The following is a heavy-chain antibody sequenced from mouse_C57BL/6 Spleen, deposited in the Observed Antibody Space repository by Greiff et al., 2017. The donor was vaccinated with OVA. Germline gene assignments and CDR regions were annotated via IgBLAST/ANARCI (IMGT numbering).Heavy chain of an antibody. J-gene: IGHJ2*01. V-gene: IGHV3-6*01. CDR2: ISYDGSN. Sequence: EVQLQESGPGLVKPSQSLSLTCSVTGYSITSGYYWNWIRQFPGNKLEWMGYISYDGSNNYNPSLKNRISITRDTSKNQFFLKLNSVTTEDTATYYCARDGNYEGYFDYWGQGTTLTVSS. CDR1: GYSITSGYY. D-gene: IGHD2-1*01. CDR3: ARDGNYEGYFDY.